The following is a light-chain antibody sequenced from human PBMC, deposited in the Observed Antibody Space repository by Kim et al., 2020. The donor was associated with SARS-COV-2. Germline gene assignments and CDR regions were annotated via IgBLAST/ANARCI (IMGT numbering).Light chain of an antibody. CDR3: QQYNTYPFT. J-gene: IGKJ2*01. CDR2: DAS. V-gene: IGKV1-5*01. Sequence: SAAVADRVTITCRASESISSRLAWYVQKPEKAPKLLIYDASSLESGVPSRFSGSGSGTDSTLTNTSMQPDAFASYSCQQYNTYPFTFGQGTKLE. CDR1: ESISSR.